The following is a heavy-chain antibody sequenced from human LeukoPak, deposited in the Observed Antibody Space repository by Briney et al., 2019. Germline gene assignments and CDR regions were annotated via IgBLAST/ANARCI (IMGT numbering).Heavy chain of an antibody. CDR3: ARRVSSGWPDY. D-gene: IGHD6-19*01. J-gene: IGHJ4*02. CDR1: GGSISSYY. Sequence: SETLSFTCTVSGGSISSYYWSWIRQPPGKGLEWIGYIYYSGSTNYNPSLKSRVTISVDTSKNQFSLKLSSVTAADTAVYYCARRVSSGWPDYWGQGTLVTVSS. V-gene: IGHV4-59*01. CDR2: IYYSGST.